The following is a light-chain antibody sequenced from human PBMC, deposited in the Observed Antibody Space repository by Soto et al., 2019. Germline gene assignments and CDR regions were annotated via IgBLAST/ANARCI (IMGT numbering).Light chain of an antibody. Sequence: NFMLTQPHSVSESPGKTVTISCTRSSGSIASNYVQWYQQCPGSAPTTVIYEDNQRPSGVPDRFSGSIDTSSNSASLTISGLKTEDEADYYCQSYDSFNWVFGGGTKLTVL. J-gene: IGLJ3*02. CDR3: QSYDSFNWV. CDR2: EDN. V-gene: IGLV6-57*04. CDR1: SGSIASNY.